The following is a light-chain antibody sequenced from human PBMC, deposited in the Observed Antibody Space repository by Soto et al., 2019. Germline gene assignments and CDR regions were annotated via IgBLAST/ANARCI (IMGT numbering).Light chain of an antibody. Sequence: QSVLTQPPSVSGSPGQSVTISCTGTSSDVGSYNRVSGYQQPPGTAPKLMIYEVSNRPSGVPDRFSGSKSGNTASLTISGLQAEDEADYYCSSYTSSSTRVFGGGTKVTVL. J-gene: IGLJ2*01. CDR2: EVS. CDR3: SSYTSSSTRV. CDR1: SSDVGSYNR. V-gene: IGLV2-18*02.